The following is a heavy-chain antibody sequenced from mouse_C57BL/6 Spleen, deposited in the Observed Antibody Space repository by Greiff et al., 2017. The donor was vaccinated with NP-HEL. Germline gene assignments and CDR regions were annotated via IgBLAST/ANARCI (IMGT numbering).Heavy chain of an antibody. CDR3: ARPYYGSSSFAY. Sequence: EVQGVESGGGLVQPGGSLKLSCAASGFTFSDYGMAWVRQAPRKGPEWVAFISNLAYSIYYADTVTGRFTISRENAKNTLYLEMSSLRSEDTAMYYCARPYYGSSSFAYWGQGTLVTVSA. J-gene: IGHJ3*01. V-gene: IGHV5-15*01. CDR1: GFTFSDYG. D-gene: IGHD1-1*01. CDR2: ISNLAYSI.